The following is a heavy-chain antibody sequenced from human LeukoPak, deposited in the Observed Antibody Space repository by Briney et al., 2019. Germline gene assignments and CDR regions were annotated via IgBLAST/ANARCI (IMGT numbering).Heavy chain of an antibody. D-gene: IGHD3-22*01. CDR2: INTNTGNP. J-gene: IGHJ5*02. Sequence: GASVKVSCKASGYTFTGYYMHWVRQAPGQGLEWMGWINTNTGNPTYAQGFTGRFVFSLDTSVSTAYLQISSLKAEDTAVYYCARDKGGDPDYYDSSGSWFDPWGQGTLVTVSS. CDR3: ARDKGGDPDYYDSSGSWFDP. CDR1: GYTFTGYY. V-gene: IGHV7-4-1*02.